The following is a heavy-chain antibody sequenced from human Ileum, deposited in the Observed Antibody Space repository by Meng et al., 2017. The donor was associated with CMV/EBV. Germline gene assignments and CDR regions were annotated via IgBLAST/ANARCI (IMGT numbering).Heavy chain of an antibody. CDR1: GFTFDDHA. Sequence: SLKISCAASGFTFDDHAMHWVRQAPGKGLEWVAGVSRDSVNIGHADSVKGRFTISRDNTKNSLYLQMNSLKTEDTALYYCVRGTTGAPGTDSWGQGTLVTVSS. J-gene: IGHJ4*02. CDR3: VRGTTGAPGTDS. CDR2: VSRDSVNI. V-gene: IGHV3-9*01. D-gene: IGHD6-13*01.